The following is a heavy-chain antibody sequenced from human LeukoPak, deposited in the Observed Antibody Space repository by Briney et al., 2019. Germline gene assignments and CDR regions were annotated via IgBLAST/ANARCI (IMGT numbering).Heavy chain of an antibody. J-gene: IGHJ4*02. D-gene: IGHD6-13*01. CDR2: ISYDGSNK. CDR3: AKEYRRIAAGGPDY. Sequence: GRSLRLSCAASGFTFSSYAMHWVRQAPGKGLEWVAVISYDGSNKYYADSVKGRFTISRDNSKNTLYLQMNSLRAEDTAVYYCAKEYRRIAAGGPDYWGQGTLVTVSS. CDR1: GFTFSSYA. V-gene: IGHV3-30-3*01.